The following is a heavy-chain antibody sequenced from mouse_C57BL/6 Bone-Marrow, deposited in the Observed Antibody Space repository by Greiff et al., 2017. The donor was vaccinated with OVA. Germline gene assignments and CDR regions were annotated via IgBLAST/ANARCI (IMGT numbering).Heavy chain of an antibody. CDR1: GYTFTSYW. CDR2: IHPNSGST. D-gene: IGHD2-4*01. Sequence: QVHVKQPGAELVKPGASVKLSCKASGYTFTSYWMHWVKQRPGQGLEWIGMIHPNSGSTNYNEKFKSKATLTVDKSSSTAYMQLSSLTSEDSAVYYCAREGDYDEGYYFDYWGQGTTLTVSS. J-gene: IGHJ2*01. V-gene: IGHV1-64*01. CDR3: AREGDYDEGYYFDY.